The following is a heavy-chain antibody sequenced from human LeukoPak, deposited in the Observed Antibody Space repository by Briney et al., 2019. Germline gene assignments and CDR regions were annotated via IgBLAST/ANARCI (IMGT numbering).Heavy chain of an antibody. Sequence: WASVKASCKASGYTFTSYYMHWVRQAPGQGLEWMGWINPNSGGTNYAQKFQGRVTMTRDTSISTAYMELSRLRSDDTAVYYCASIYYVSTRYYFDYWGQGTLVTVSS. CDR2: INPNSGGT. J-gene: IGHJ4*02. CDR1: GYTFTSYY. CDR3: ASIYYVSTRYYFDY. V-gene: IGHV1-2*02. D-gene: IGHD3-22*01.